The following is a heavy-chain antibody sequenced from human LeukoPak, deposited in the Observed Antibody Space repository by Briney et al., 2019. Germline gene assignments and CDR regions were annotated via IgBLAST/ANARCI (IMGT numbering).Heavy chain of an antibody. J-gene: IGHJ4*02. D-gene: IGHD1-26*01. V-gene: IGHV3-23*01. CDR1: GFTFSSYA. Sequence: PGGSLRLSCAASGFTFSSYAMSWVRQAPGKGLEWGSATIVRGGRTYYARPVKGRSTISRDNSKNTLYLQRTSRRAENTAVYYCAKDYLGPIARFDYWGQGTLVTVSS. CDR3: AKDYLGPIARFDY. CDR2: TIVRGGRT.